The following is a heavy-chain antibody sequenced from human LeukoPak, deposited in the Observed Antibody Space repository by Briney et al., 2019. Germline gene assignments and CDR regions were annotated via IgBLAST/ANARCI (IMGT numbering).Heavy chain of an antibody. CDR1: GCSISSYY. CDR3: ARDVYYYDSSDYSNFDY. J-gene: IGHJ4*02. V-gene: IGHV4-4*07. D-gene: IGHD3-22*01. CDR2: IHTSGST. Sequence: SETLSLTCTVSGCSISSYYWTWIRQPAGKGLEWIGRIHTSGSTNYNPSLKSRVTMSVDTSKNQFSLKLSSVTAADTAVYYCARDVYYYDSSDYSNFDYWGQGTLVTVSS.